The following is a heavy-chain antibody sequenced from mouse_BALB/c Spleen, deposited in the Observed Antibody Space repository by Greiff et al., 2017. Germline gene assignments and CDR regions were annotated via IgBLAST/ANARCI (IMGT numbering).Heavy chain of an antibody. CDR1: GFNIKDTY. V-gene: IGHV14-3*02. J-gene: IGHJ1*01. CDR2: IDPANGNT. Sequence: VQLQQSGAELVKPGASVKLSCTASGFNIKDTYMHWVKQRPEQGLEWIGRIDPANGNTKYDPKFQGKATITADTSSNTAYLQLSSLTSEDTAVYYCARPEGYYVSWYFDVWGAGTTVTVSS. D-gene: IGHD2-3*01. CDR3: ARPEGYYVSWYFDV.